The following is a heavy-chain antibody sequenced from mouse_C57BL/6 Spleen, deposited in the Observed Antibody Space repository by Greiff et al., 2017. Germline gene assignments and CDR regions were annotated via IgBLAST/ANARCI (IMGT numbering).Heavy chain of an antibody. D-gene: IGHD1-1*01. V-gene: IGHV1-52*01. J-gene: IGHJ3*01. CDR3: ARGFYGSSPAWFAY. CDR1: GYTFTSYW. CDR2: IDPSDSET. Sequence: VQLQQPGAELVRPGSSVKLSCKASGYTFTSYWMHWVKLRPIQGLEWIGNIDPSDSETHYNQKFKDKATLTVDKSSSTAYMQLSSLTSEDSAVYYCARGFYGSSPAWFAYWGQGTLVTVSA.